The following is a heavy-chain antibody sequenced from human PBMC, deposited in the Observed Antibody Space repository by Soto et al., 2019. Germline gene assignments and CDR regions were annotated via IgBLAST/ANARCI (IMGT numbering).Heavy chain of an antibody. CDR3: AKGGYCSSTSCYGNYYYGMDV. J-gene: IGHJ6*02. CDR2: ISYDGSNK. Sequence: GGSLRLSCAASGFTFSSYGMHWVRQAPGKGLEWVAVISYDGSNKYYADSVKGRFTISRDNSKNTLYLQMNSLRAEDTAVYYCAKGGYCSSTSCYGNYYYGMDVWGQGTTVTVSS. D-gene: IGHD2-2*01. CDR1: GFTFSSYG. V-gene: IGHV3-30*18.